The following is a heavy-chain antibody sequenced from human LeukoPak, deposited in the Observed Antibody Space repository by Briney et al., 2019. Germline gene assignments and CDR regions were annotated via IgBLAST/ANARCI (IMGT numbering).Heavy chain of an antibody. J-gene: IGHJ4*02. CDR2: ISVTSTYI. CDR3: ASLGYSLDY. Sequence: GGSLRLSCAASGLTFTSYTMNWVRQAPGKGLQWVSSISVTSTYIHYADSVEGRFTISRDNAKNSLYLQMNSLRAEDTAVYYCASLGYSLDYWGQGTLVTVSS. V-gene: IGHV3-21*01. D-gene: IGHD5-18*01. CDR1: GLTFTSYT.